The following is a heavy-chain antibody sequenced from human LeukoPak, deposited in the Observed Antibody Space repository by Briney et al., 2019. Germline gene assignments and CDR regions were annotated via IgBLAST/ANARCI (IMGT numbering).Heavy chain of an antibody. CDR3: ATDLPHYYDSSGYNWFDP. J-gene: IGHJ5*02. D-gene: IGHD3-22*01. V-gene: IGHV1-2*06. CDR2: INPNSGGT. CDR1: GYTFTGYY. Sequence: ASVKVSCKASGYTFTGYYMHWVRQAPGQGLEWMGRINPNSGGTNYAQKFQGRVTMIEDTSTDTAYMELSSLRSGDTAVYYCATDLPHYYDSSGYNWFDPWGQGTLVTVSS.